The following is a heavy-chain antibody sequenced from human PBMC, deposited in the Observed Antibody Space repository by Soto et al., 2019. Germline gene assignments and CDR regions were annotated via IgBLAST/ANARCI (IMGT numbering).Heavy chain of an antibody. V-gene: IGHV6-1*01. Sequence: PSQTLSLTCAISGDSVSSNSAAWNWIRQSPSRGLEWLGRTYYRSRWYNDYAVSVKSRITVNPDTSKNQFSLQLNSVTPEDTAVYYCARYQYCTNGVCSFDYWGQGTLVTVSS. D-gene: IGHD2-8*01. CDR2: TYYRSRWYN. CDR3: ARYQYCTNGVCSFDY. J-gene: IGHJ4*02. CDR1: GDSVSSNSAA.